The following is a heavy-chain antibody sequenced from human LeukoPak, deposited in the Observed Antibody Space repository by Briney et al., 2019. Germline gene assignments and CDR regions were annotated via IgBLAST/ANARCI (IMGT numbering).Heavy chain of an antibody. CDR2: IYYSGST. CDR3: ARWFGELYSYYFDY. J-gene: IGHJ4*02. D-gene: IGHD3-10*01. V-gene: IGHV4-39*07. Sequence: SETLSLTCTVSGGSISSSSYYWGWIRQPPGKGLEWIGSIYYSGSTYYNPSLKSRVTISVDTSKNQFSLKLSSVTAADTAVYYCARWFGELYSYYFDYWGQGTLVTVSS. CDR1: GGSISSSSYY.